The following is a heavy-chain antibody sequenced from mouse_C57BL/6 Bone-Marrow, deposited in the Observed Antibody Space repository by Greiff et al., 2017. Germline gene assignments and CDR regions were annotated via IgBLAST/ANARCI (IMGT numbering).Heavy chain of an antibody. D-gene: IGHD1-1*01. CDR1: GYSFTGYY. V-gene: IGHV1-42*01. CDR2: INPSTGGT. CDR3: ARYYYGLDH. J-gene: IGHJ2*01. Sequence: VQLQQSGPELVKPGASVKISCKASGYSFTGYYMNWVKQSPEKSLEWIGEINPSTGGTTYNQKFKAKATLTVDKSSSTAYMQLKSLTSEDSAVYYCARYYYGLDHWGQGTTLTVSS.